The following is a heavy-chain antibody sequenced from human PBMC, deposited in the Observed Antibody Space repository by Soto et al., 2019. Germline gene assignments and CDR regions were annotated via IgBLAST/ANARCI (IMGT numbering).Heavy chain of an antibody. CDR2: ISSGGNT. CDR1: GFTVSSNY. D-gene: IGHD6-13*01. CDR3: ARPHTSSWTYFDS. Sequence: LRLSCAASGFTVSSNYMSWVRQAPGKGLEWVSVISSGGNTYYAGSVKGRFTISRDNSKNTLYLQMSSLRAEDTAVYYCARPHTSSWTYFDSWGQGTLVTVSS. V-gene: IGHV3-66*01. J-gene: IGHJ4*02.